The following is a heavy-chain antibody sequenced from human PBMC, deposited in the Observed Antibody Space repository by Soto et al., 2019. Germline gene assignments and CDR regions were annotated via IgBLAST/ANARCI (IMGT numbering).Heavy chain of an antibody. Sequence: QVQLVQSGAEVKKPGASVKVSCKASGYTFTSYDINWVRQATGQGLEWMGWMNPNSGNTGYAQKFQGRVTMTRNTSISTAYMELSSLSSEDTAVYYCARRFSLGSSWYEYYYGMDVWGQGTTVTVSS. CDR2: MNPNSGNT. D-gene: IGHD6-13*01. V-gene: IGHV1-8*01. CDR1: GYTFTSYD. CDR3: ARRFSLGSSWYEYYYGMDV. J-gene: IGHJ6*02.